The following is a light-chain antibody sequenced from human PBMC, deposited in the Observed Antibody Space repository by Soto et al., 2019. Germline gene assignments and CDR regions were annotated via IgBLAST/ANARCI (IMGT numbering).Light chain of an antibody. CDR1: QTVLYSSNNKNH. V-gene: IGKV4-1*01. CDR2: WAS. J-gene: IGKJ1*01. CDR3: QQYYSTPRT. Sequence: DIVMTQSPDSLSVSLGERATINCKSSQTVLYSSNNKNHLAWYQQRPGQPPKLLFSWASTRESGVPDRFSASGSGTDFTLSIGSLQAADVAVYYCQQYYSTPRTFGQGTKVEIK.